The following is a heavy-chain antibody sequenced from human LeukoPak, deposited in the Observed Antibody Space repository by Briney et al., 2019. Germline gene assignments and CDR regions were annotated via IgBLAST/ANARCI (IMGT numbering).Heavy chain of an antibody. CDR2: IIPIFGIA. CDR3: ARELMDTAMVTGFGY. V-gene: IGHV1-69*04. J-gene: IGHJ4*02. D-gene: IGHD5-18*01. CDR1: GGTFSSYA. Sequence: SVKVSCKASGGTFSSYAISWVRHAPGQGLDWMGRIIPIFGIANYTQKFQGRVTITADKSTSTAYMELSSLRSEDTAVYYCARELMDTAMVTGFGYWGQGTLVTVSS.